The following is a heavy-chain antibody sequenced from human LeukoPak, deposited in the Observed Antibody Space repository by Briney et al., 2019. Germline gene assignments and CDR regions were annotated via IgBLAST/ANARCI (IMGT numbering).Heavy chain of an antibody. CDR2: TSGNGVKT. CDR1: GFIFSTYA. CDR3: AKAASSSWPSYYYGMDV. V-gene: IGHV3-23*01. D-gene: IGHD6-13*01. J-gene: IGHJ6*02. Sequence: GGSLRLSCAASGFIFSTYALSWVRQAPGKGLEWVSATSGNGVKTYYADSVKGRFTISRDNSKNTLYLQMNSLRAEDTAVYYCAKAASSSWPSYYYGMDVWGQGTTVTVSS.